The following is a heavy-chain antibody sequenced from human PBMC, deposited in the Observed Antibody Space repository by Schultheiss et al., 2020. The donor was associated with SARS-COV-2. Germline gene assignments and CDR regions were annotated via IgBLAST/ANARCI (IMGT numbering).Heavy chain of an antibody. D-gene: IGHD2-8*01. Sequence: SETLSLTCTVSGGSISSYYWSWIRQPPGKGLEWIGYIYYSGSTNYNPSLKSRVTISLDTSKNQFSLNLTSVTAADSALYFCARGPAFILVEYAIRGNGLDVWGQGTTVTVSS. CDR1: GGSISSYY. J-gene: IGHJ6*02. CDR2: IYYSGST. CDR3: ARGPAFILVEYAIRGNGLDV. V-gene: IGHV4-59*12.